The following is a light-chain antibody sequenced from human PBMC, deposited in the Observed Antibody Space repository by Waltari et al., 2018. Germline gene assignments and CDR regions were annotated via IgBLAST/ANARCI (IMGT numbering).Light chain of an antibody. Sequence: DIQMTQSPSTLSASVADRVTITCRASESISTWLAWYQQKPGKAPKLLIYKASNLERGVPSRFSGSGSGTEFTLTISNLPPDDFATYYCQQYQSYPYTFGQGTKLEIK. CDR1: ESISTW. V-gene: IGKV1-5*03. CDR2: KAS. CDR3: QQYQSYPYT. J-gene: IGKJ2*01.